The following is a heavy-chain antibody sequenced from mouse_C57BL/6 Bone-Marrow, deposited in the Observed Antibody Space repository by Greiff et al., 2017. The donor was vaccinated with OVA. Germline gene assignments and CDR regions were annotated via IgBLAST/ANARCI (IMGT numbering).Heavy chain of an antibody. CDR3: TRSYSNYGDFDD. V-gene: IGHV1-15*01. Sequence: QVQLQQSGAELVRPGASVTLSCKASGYTFTDYEMHWVKQTPVHGLEWIGAIDPATGGTAYNQKFKGKAILTADKSSSTAYMELRSLTSEDSAVYYCTRSYSNYGDFDDWGQGTTLTVSS. CDR1: GYTFTDYE. CDR2: IDPATGGT. D-gene: IGHD2-5*01. J-gene: IGHJ2*01.